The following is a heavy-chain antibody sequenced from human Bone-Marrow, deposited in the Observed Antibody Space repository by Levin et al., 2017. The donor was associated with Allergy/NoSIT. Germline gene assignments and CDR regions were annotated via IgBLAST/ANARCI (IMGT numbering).Heavy chain of an antibody. D-gene: IGHD6-19*01. J-gene: IGHJ4*02. Sequence: GGSLRLSCAASGFTFSSYAMHWVRQAPGKGLEWVAVISYDGSNKYYADSVKGRFTISRDNSKNTLYLQMNSLRAEDTAVYYCARALGVWTVAGVIDYWGQGTLVTVSS. CDR1: GFTFSSYA. CDR2: ISYDGSNK. V-gene: IGHV3-30-3*01. CDR3: ARALGVWTVAGVIDY.